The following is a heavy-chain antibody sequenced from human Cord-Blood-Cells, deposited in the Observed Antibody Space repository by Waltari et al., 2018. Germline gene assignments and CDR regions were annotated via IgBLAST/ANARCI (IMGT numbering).Heavy chain of an antibody. D-gene: IGHD3-16*01. CDR1: VFTFHCYI. V-gene: IGHV3-21*01. Sequence: EVQLVESGGGLVKPGWSLRLSCPASVFTFHCYIMNSLRQAPGKGLEWVSSISSSSSYIYYADSVKGRFTISRDNAKNSLYLQMNSLRAEDTAVYYCAREQGGYYFDYWGQGTLVTVSS. J-gene: IGHJ4*02. CDR3: AREQGGYYFDY. CDR2: ISSSSSYI.